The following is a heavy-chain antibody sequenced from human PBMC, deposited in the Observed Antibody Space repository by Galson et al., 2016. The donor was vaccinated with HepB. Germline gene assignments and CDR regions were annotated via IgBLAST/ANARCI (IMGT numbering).Heavy chain of an antibody. V-gene: IGHV4-4*07. CDR3: AREGDTIFGVVTFDY. J-gene: IGHJ4*02. CDR1: GGSISSYY. CDR2: IYNNGPS. D-gene: IGHD3-3*01. Sequence: SEILSLTCTVSGGSISSYYWSWIRQPAGKGLEWIGRIYNNGPSYYSPSLKSRVTMSVDMSKNEFSLQLSSVTAADTAVYYCAREGDTIFGVVTFDYWGQGIRIIVSS.